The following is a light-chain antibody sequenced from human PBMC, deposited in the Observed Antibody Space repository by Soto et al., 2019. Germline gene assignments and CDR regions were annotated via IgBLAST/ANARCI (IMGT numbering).Light chain of an antibody. J-gene: IGLJ1*01. CDR2: ANI. Sequence: QSVLAQPPSVSGDPGQRVTISCTGSSSNIGANYDVHWYQQLPGTAPKLLIYANIYRPSGVPDRFSGSKSGTSASLAITGLQAEDEADYYCQSYDSSLSGYVFGTGTKVTVL. CDR1: SSNIGANYD. V-gene: IGLV1-40*01. CDR3: QSYDSSLSGYV.